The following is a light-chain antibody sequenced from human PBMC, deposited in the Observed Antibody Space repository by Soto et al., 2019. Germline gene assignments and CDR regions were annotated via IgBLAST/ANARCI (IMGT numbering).Light chain of an antibody. CDR3: QQYNSYLRT. J-gene: IGKJ2*01. Sequence: DIQMTQSPSTLSASVGDRVTITCRASQSISSWLAWYQQKPGKAPKLLIYDASSLESGVPSRFSGSGSVTEFTLTISSLQPDDFATYYCQQYNSYLRTFGQGTKLEIK. CDR2: DAS. V-gene: IGKV1-5*01. CDR1: QSISSW.